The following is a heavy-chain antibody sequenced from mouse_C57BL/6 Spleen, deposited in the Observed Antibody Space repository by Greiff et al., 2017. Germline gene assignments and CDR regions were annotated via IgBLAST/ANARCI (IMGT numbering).Heavy chain of an antibody. CDR3: ARSGTYSNYERYAMDY. D-gene: IGHD2-5*01. J-gene: IGHJ4*01. CDR2: INPNYGTT. Sequence: EVQRVESGPELVKPGASVKISCKASGYSFTDYNMNWVKQSNGKSLEWIGVINPNYGTTSYNQKFKGKATLTVDQSSSTAYMQLNSLTSEDSAVYYCARSGTYSNYERYAMDYWGQGTSVTVSS. V-gene: IGHV1-39*01. CDR1: GYSFTDYN.